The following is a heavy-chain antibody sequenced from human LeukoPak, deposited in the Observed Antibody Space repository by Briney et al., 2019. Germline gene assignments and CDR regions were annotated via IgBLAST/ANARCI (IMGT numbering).Heavy chain of an antibody. J-gene: IGHJ4*02. V-gene: IGHV4-39*01. CDR1: GGYISSSSYF. D-gene: IGHD5/OR15-5a*01. CDR2: MSYSGST. CDR3: ARHLRSVYDPRAFDY. Sequence: PSETLSLTCTVSGGYISSSSYFWAWIRQPPGKGLECMGSMSYSGSTYYNPSLKSRVTISVDTSKNQFSLKLTSVTAADTAVYYCARHLRSVYDPRAFDYWGQGTLVTVSS.